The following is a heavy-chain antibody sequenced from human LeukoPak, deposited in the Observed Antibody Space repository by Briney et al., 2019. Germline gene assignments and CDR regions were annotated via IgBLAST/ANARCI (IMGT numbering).Heavy chain of an antibody. V-gene: IGHV4-59*10. CDR1: GESFSSYY. Sequence: SETLSLTCAVYGESFSSYYWSWIRQPPGKGLEWIGRIYTSGSTNYNPSLKSRVTISVDTSKNQFSLKLSSVTAADTAVYYCAREDIAVAGTQFYDYWGQGTLVTVSS. CDR2: IYTSGST. CDR3: AREDIAVAGTQFYDY. D-gene: IGHD6-19*01. J-gene: IGHJ4*02.